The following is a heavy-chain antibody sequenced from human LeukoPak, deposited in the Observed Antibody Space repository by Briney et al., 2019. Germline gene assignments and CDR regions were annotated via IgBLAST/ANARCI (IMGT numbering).Heavy chain of an antibody. CDR3: ARGRRTFDFWSGYFC. Sequence: QSGGSLRLSCAASGFTFSSYGMPWVRQAPGKGLEWVAVIWYDGSNKYYADSVKGRFTISRDNSKNTLYLQMNSLRAEDTAVYYCARGRRTFDFWSGYFCWGQGTLVTVSS. J-gene: IGHJ4*02. V-gene: IGHV3-33*01. CDR2: IWYDGSNK. CDR1: GFTFSSYG. D-gene: IGHD3-3*01.